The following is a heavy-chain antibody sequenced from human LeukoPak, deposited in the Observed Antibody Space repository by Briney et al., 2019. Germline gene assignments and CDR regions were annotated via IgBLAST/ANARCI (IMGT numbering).Heavy chain of an antibody. CDR1: GFTFSSYS. CDR2: ISSSSSYI. CDR3: ATKPLYSYGHDY. J-gene: IGHJ4*02. Sequence: PGGSLRLSCAASGFTFSSYSMNWVRQAPGKGLEWVSSISSSSSYIYYADSVKGRFTISRDNAKNSLYLQMNSLRSEDTAVYYCATKPLYSYGHDYWGQGTLVTVSS. V-gene: IGHV3-21*04. D-gene: IGHD5-18*01.